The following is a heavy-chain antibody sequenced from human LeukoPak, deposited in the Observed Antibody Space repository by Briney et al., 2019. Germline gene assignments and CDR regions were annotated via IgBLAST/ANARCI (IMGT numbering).Heavy chain of an antibody. Sequence: PGGSLRPSCAASGFTFDDYAMHWVRQAPGKGLEWVSGISYNSDTIAYADSVKGRFTISRDNAKNSLYLQMNSLRAEDTALYYCAKDYCGGDCYSGWYFDLWGRGTLVTVSS. CDR2: ISYNSDTI. D-gene: IGHD2-21*02. V-gene: IGHV3-9*01. CDR3: AKDYCGGDCYSGWYFDL. CDR1: GFTFDDYA. J-gene: IGHJ2*01.